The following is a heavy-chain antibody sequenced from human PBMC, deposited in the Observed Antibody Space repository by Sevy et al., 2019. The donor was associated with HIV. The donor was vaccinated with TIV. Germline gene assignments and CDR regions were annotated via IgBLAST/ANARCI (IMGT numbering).Heavy chain of an antibody. Sequence: GGSLRLSCAASGFTFSSYWMSWVRQAPGKGLEWVSNIKRDGSEKYYVDSVKGRFTISRDNAKNSLYLQMNRLRAEDTAVYYCAGAFKGNWNNDWYFDPWGRGTLVTVSS. J-gene: IGHJ2*01. CDR3: AGAFKGNWNNDWYFDP. D-gene: IGHD1-1*01. CDR1: GFTFSSYW. CDR2: IKRDGSEK. V-gene: IGHV3-7*01.